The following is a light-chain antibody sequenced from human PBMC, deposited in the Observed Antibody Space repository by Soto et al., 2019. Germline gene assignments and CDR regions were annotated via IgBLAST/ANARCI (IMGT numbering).Light chain of an antibody. Sequence: IVMTQSPATLSVSPGERATLSCRTSQTVSNELAWYQQQPGQAPRLLIYAASTRATGIPARFSGSGSGTEFTLTISSLQSEDFAVYYCQQYNNWLWTFGQGTKVDIK. CDR3: QQYNNWLWT. CDR2: AAS. CDR1: QTVSNE. V-gene: IGKV3-15*01. J-gene: IGKJ1*01.